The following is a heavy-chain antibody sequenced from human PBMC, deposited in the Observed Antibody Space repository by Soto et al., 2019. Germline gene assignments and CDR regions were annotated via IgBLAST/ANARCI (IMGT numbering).Heavy chain of an antibody. CDR3: VAHDAFDI. J-gene: IGHJ3*02. CDR2: IWYDGSNK. Sequence: PGGSLGLSCAASGFTVSSYGMHWVRQAPGKGLEWVAVIWYDGSNKYYEDSVKGRFTISRDNSKNTLYLQMNSLRAEDRAVYYCVAHDAFDIWGQGTMVTVSS. CDR1: GFTVSSYG. V-gene: IGHV3-33*01.